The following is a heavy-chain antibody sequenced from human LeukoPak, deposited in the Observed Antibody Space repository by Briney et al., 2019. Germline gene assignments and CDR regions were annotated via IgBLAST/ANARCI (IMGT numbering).Heavy chain of an antibody. Sequence: SETLSLTCTVSGGSISTYYGNWIRQAPGKGLEWIGYIYYSGSTNYNPSLKSRVTISVDTSRNQFSLKLSSVTAADTAVYYCTHYGGDARPFDYWGQGTLVTVSS. CDR2: IYYSGST. J-gene: IGHJ4*02. CDR3: THYGGDARPFDY. D-gene: IGHD4-23*01. CDR1: GGSISTYY. V-gene: IGHV4-59*08.